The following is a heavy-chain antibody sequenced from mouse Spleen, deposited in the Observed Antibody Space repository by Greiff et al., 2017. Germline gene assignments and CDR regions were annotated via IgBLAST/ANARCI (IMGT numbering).Heavy chain of an antibody. V-gene: IGHV5-9*04. J-gene: IGHJ2*01. CDR3: ARHGGTRYFDY. CDR2: ISSGGGNT. Sequence: DVQLVESGGGLVKPGGSLKLSCAASGFTFSSYTMSWVRQTPAKRLEWVATISSGGGNTYYPDSVKGRFTISRDNARNTLYLQMSSLRSEDTAMYYCARHGGTRYFDYWGQGTTLTVSS. CDR1: GFTFSSYT. D-gene: IGHD3-3*01.